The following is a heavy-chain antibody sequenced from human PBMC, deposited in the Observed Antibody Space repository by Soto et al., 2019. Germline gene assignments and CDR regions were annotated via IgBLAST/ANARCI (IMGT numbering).Heavy chain of an antibody. V-gene: IGHV6-1*01. Sequence: PSQTLSLTCAISWGSVSSNTATWNWVRQSPSRGLEWLGRTYYRSNWNFDYALSVKSRITISPDTSKNQFSLQLNSLTPEDTAVYYCAGELDIHHGLGYWGPGTSVTVSS. CDR3: AGELDIHHGLGY. CDR1: WGSVSSNTAT. D-gene: IGHD6-19*01. J-gene: IGHJ4*02. CDR2: TYYRSNWNF.